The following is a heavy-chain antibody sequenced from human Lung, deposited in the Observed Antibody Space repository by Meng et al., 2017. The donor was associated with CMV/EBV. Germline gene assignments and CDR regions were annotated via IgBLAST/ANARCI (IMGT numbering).Heavy chain of an antibody. CDR2: ISYDGTNK. J-gene: IGHJ4*02. V-gene: IGHV3-30*04. CDR1: GFTFSTYA. Sequence: SCAASGFTFSTYAMHWVRQAPGKGLEWVAVISYDGTNKYYADSVKGRFSISRDNSKNTLYLQMNSLRPEDTSVFYCARDGQAGAKGFDHWGQGTXVNGAS. D-gene: IGHD6-25*01. CDR3: ARDGQAGAKGFDH.